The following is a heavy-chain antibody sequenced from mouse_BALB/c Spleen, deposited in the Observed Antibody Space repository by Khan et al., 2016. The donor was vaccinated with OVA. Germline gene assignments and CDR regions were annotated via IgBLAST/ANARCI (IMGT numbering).Heavy chain of an antibody. CDR3: ARTARIKY. J-gene: IGHJ2*01. Sequence: VQLKESGPGLVKPSQSLSLTCTVTGYSITSGYGWNWIRQFPGNKLEWMGYISYSGSNNYNPSLKSRISITRDTSKNQFFLLLNSVTTDDTATYYCARTARIKYWGQGTTLTVSS. D-gene: IGHD1-2*01. CDR1: GYSITSGYG. V-gene: IGHV3-2*02. CDR2: ISYSGSN.